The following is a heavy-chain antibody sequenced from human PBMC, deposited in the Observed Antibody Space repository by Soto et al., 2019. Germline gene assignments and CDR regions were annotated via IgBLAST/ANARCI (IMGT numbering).Heavy chain of an antibody. V-gene: IGHV4-4*02. Sequence: QVQLRESGPGLVKPSGTLSLACAVPGGSISNTDWWSWVRQPPGKGLEWIGEIYHSESANYNPSLKSRVTISVDKSKNQFSLELSSVTAADTAVYFCATGKAALEDYWGQGTLVTVSS. CDR3: ATGKAALEDY. CDR1: GGSISNTDW. J-gene: IGHJ4*02. CDR2: IYHSESA.